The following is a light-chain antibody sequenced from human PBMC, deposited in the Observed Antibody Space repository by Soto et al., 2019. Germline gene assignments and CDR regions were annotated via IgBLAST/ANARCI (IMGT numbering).Light chain of an antibody. CDR3: QQHINWPLT. J-gene: IGKJ4*01. Sequence: EIVLTQSPATLSLSPGERATLSCRASQSVNIYLAWYQQKPGQAPRLLINNAFNRATGIPARFSGSGSGADFTLTISSLEPEDFALYYCQQHINWPLTFGGGTKVDIK. CDR1: QSVNIY. CDR2: NAF. V-gene: IGKV3-11*01.